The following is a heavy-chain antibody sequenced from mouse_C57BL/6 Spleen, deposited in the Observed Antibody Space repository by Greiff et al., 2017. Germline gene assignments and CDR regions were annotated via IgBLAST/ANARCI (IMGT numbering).Heavy chain of an antibody. J-gene: IGHJ2*01. V-gene: IGHV5-9-1*02. CDR3: TRGLTNWDFDY. CDR1: GFTFSSYA. D-gene: IGHD4-1*01. CDR2: ISSGGGYI. Sequence: EVQLVESGAGLVKPGGSLKLSCAASGFTFSSYAMSWVRQTPEKRLEWVAYISSGGGYIYYADTVKGRFTISRDNARNTLYLQMSSLKSEDTAMYYCTRGLTNWDFDYWGQGTTLTVSS.